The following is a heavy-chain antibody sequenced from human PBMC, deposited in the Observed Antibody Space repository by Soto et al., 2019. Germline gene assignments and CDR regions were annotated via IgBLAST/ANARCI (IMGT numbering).Heavy chain of an antibody. Sequence: QVQLVQSGAEVKKPESSLKVSCKAPGGTFSTYAISWVRQAPGQGLEWMGGIIPMVGTANYAQRFQDRVTITADESTNTVYTELSSLRSEDTAVYFCASGIQLWLRRINNGYSGWGQGTLVTVSS. CDR2: IIPMVGTA. V-gene: IGHV1-69*12. CDR1: GGTFSTYA. J-gene: IGHJ4*02. CDR3: ASGIQLWLRRINNGYSG. D-gene: IGHD5-18*01.